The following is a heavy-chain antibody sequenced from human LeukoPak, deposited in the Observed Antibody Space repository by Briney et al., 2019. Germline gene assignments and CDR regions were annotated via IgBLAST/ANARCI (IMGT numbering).Heavy chain of an antibody. CDR2: ISGSGGST. CDR3: AKVWVISYYCSGSSIDY. V-gene: IGHV3-23*01. D-gene: IGHD3-10*01. Sequence: GGSLRLSCAASGFTFSSYAMSWVRQAPGKGLEWVSAISGSGGSTYYADSVKGRFTISRDNSKNTLYLQMNSLRAEDTAVYYCAKVWVISYYCSGSSIDYWGQGTLVTVSS. J-gene: IGHJ4*02. CDR1: GFTFSSYA.